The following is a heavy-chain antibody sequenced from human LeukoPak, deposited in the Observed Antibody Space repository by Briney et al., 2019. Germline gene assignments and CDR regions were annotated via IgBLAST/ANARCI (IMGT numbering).Heavy chain of an antibody. CDR1: GYTFTSYY. J-gene: IGHJ4*02. Sequence: ASVKVSCKASGYTFTSYYMHWVRQAPGQGLEWMGIINPSGGSTSYAQKFQGRVTMTRDTSTSTVYMELSSQRSEDTAVYYCARGGITMVRGVIIEFDYWGQGTLVTVSS. CDR3: ARGGITMVRGVIIEFDY. D-gene: IGHD3-10*01. CDR2: INPSGGST. V-gene: IGHV1-46*01.